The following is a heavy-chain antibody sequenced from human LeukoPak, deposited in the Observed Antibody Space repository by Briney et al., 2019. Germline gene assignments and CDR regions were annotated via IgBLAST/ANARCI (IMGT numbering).Heavy chain of an antibody. Sequence: GGSLRLSCAASGFTVCSNYMSWVREAPGKGVEWVSGISWNSGSIGYADSVKGRFTISRDNAKNSLYLQMNSLRAEDTALYYCAKDIDGGWYGDYFDYWGQGTLVTVSS. J-gene: IGHJ4*02. V-gene: IGHV3-9*01. CDR3: AKDIDGGWYGDYFDY. D-gene: IGHD6-19*01. CDR1: GFTVCSNY. CDR2: ISWNSGSI.